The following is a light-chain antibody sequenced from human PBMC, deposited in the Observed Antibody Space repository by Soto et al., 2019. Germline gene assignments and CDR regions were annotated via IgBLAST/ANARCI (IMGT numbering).Light chain of an antibody. Sequence: IVLTQSPGTLSLSPGERATLSCRASQSVSTTYLGWYQLRPGQAPRLLIYGASSRATGIPDRFSGSGSGTQFTLTISSLQPEDFATYYCQQSYSTPLTFGGGTKVDIK. V-gene: IGKV3-20*01. CDR3: QQSYSTPLT. CDR1: QSVSTTY. J-gene: IGKJ4*01. CDR2: GAS.